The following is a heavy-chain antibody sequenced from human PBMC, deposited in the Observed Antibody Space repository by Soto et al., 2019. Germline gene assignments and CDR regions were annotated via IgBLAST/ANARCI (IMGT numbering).Heavy chain of an antibody. CDR1: GYTFTSYG. D-gene: IGHD5-12*01. V-gene: IGHV1-18*01. J-gene: IGHJ6*02. CDR2: ISAYNGNT. CDR3: ARDDIAPVTAVMDV. Sequence: GASVKVSCKASGYTFTSYGISWVRQAPGQGLEWMGWISAYNGNTNYAQKLQGRVTMTTDTSTSTAYMELRSLRSDDTAVYYCARDDIAPVTAVMDVWGQGTTVTVSS.